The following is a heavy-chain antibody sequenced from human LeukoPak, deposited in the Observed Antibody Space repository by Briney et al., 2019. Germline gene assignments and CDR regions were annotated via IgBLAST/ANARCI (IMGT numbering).Heavy chain of an antibody. CDR3: AKDPLNYGYSNWFDP. Sequence: ASVKVSCKASGGTFSSYAISWVRQAPGQGLEWMGRIIPILGIANYAQKFQGRVTITADKSTSTAYMELSSLRAEDTAVYYCAKDPLNYGYSNWFDPWGQGTLVTVSS. J-gene: IGHJ5*02. CDR2: IIPILGIA. CDR1: GGTFSSYA. V-gene: IGHV1-69*04. D-gene: IGHD5-24*01.